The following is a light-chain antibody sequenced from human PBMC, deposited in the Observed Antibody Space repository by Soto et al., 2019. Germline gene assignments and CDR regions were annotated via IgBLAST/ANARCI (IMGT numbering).Light chain of an antibody. CDR3: CSYAGRSTWV. V-gene: IGLV2-11*01. J-gene: IGLJ3*02. CDR2: DVS. Sequence: QSALTQPRSVSGSPGQSVTISCTGNSSDVSDYNYVSWYQQHPGKAPKLMIYDVSKWPSGVPDRFSGSKAGNTASLTISGLQAEDEADYYCCSYAGRSTWVFGGGTKLTVL. CDR1: SSDVSDYNY.